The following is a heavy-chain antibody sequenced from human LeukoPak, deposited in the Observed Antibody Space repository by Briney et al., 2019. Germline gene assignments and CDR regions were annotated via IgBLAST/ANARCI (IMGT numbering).Heavy chain of an antibody. D-gene: IGHD3-3*01. Sequence: GGSLRLSCAASGFTFSSYAMHWVRQAPGKGLEWVAVISYDGSNKYYADSVKGRFTISRDNSKNTLYLQMNSLRAEDTAVYYCARVFYDFWSGYYYWGQGTLVTVSS. V-gene: IGHV3-30-3*01. CDR1: GFTFSSYA. CDR2: ISYDGSNK. J-gene: IGHJ4*02. CDR3: ARVFYDFWSGYYY.